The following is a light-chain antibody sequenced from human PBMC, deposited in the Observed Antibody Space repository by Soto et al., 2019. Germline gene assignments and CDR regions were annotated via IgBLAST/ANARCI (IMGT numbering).Light chain of an antibody. V-gene: IGKV3-15*01. CDR2: GAS. Sequence: EIVMTQSPATLSVSPGERATLSCRASQSVSSNLAWYQQKPGQAPRLLIYGASTRATGIPARFSGSGSGTEFNLIISSLQSEDFAVYYCQQYNNWPPGTFGQGTKVEIK. J-gene: IGKJ1*01. CDR1: QSVSSN. CDR3: QQYNNWPPGT.